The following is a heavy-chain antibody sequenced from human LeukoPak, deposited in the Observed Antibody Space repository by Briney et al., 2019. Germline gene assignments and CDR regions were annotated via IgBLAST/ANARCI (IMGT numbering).Heavy chain of an antibody. V-gene: IGHV3-7*01. CDR3: ASGKQGETNYFDY. Sequence: GGSLRLSCAASGFTFSSYWLSWVRQAPGKGLEWVANINQDGSEKYYVDSVKGRFTISRDNAKNSLYLQMNSLRAEDTAVYYCASGKQGETNYFDYWGQGTLVTVSS. D-gene: IGHD3-16*01. J-gene: IGHJ4*02. CDR2: INQDGSEK. CDR1: GFTFSSYW.